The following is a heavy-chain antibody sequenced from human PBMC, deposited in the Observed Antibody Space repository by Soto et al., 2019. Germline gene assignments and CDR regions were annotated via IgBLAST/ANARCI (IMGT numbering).Heavy chain of an antibody. Sequence: QVQLVQSGAEVKKPGASVKVSCKPSGYTFTSYDINWVRQATGQGLEWMGWMNPNSGNTGYAQKFQGRVTMTRNTSISTAYMELSSLRSEDTAVYYCARGGAFGVGDMAGELDYWGQGTLVTVSS. CDR1: GYTFTSYD. V-gene: IGHV1-8*01. CDR2: MNPNSGNT. CDR3: ARGGAFGVGDMAGELDY. J-gene: IGHJ4*02. D-gene: IGHD3-3*01.